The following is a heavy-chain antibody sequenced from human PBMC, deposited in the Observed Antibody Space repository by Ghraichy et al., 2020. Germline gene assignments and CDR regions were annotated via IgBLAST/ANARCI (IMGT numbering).Heavy chain of an antibody. D-gene: IGHD3-16*02. CDR3: ARGAYDYVWGSYRYTPRHYFDY. J-gene: IGHJ4*02. Sequence: SETLSLTCAVYGGSFSGYYWSWIRQPPGKGLEWIGEINHSGSTNYNPSLKSRVTISVDTSKNQFSLKLSSVTAADTAVYYCARGAYDYVWGSYRYTPRHYFDYWGQGTLVTVSS. CDR2: INHSGST. CDR1: GGSFSGYY. V-gene: IGHV4-34*01.